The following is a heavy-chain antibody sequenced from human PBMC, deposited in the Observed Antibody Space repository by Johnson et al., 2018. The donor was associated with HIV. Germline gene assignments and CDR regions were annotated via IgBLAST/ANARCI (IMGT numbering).Heavy chain of an antibody. J-gene: IGHJ3*02. Sequence: VQLVESGGGVVRPVGSLRLSCAASGFTFHDYDIHWVRQAPGKGLEWVSGISWNSATKDYADSVKGRFTISRDNAKNSLYLQMNSLRSEDTALYYCARNTHYFANSGPKGNAFDIWGQGTMVTVSS. CDR1: GFTFHDYD. V-gene: IGHV3-9*01. D-gene: IGHD3-22*01. CDR3: ARNTHYFANSGPKGNAFDI. CDR2: ISWNSATK.